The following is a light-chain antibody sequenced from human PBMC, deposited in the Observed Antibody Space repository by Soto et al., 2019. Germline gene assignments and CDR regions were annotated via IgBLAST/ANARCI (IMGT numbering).Light chain of an antibody. CDR2: EVS. CDR1: SSDVGGYNY. V-gene: IGLV2-8*01. Sequence: QSALTQPPSASGSPGQSVTISCTGTSSDVGGYNYVSWYQQHPGKAPKLMIYEVSKWPSGVPDRFSGSKSGNTASLTVSGLQADDEADYYCSSFAGRNNYVFGTGTKLTVL. CDR3: SSFAGRNNYV. J-gene: IGLJ1*01.